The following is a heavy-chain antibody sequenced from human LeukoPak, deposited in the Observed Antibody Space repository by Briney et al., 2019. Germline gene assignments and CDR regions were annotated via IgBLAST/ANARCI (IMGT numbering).Heavy chain of an antibody. D-gene: IGHD2-2*01. V-gene: IGHV4-34*01. Sequence: SVTLSLTCAVYGGSFSGYYWSWIRQPPGKGLEWIGEINHSGSTNYNPSLKSRVTISVDTSKNQFSLKLSSVTAADTAVYYCASPRYCSSTSCYAFDYWGQGTLVTVSS. CDR1: GGSFSGYY. CDR3: ASPRYCSSTSCYAFDY. CDR2: INHSGST. J-gene: IGHJ4*02.